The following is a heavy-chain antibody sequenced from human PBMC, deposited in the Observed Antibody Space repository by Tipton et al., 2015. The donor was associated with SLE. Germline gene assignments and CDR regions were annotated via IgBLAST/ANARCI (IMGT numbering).Heavy chain of an antibody. Sequence: TLSLTCTVSGGSISSSSYYWGWIRQPPGMGREWIGSVYYSGSTYYNPSLKSRVTISVDTSKNQFSLKLSSVTAADTAVYYCARLSGTDVWGQGTTVTVS. CDR2: VYYSGST. V-gene: IGHV4-39*07. CDR1: GGSISSSSYY. J-gene: IGHJ6*02. CDR3: ARLSGTDV.